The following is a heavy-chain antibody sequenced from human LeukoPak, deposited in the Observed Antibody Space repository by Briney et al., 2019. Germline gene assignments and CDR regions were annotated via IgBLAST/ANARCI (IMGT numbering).Heavy chain of an antibody. CDR2: SWHDGSKN. D-gene: IGHD1-26*01. J-gene: IGHJ4*02. CDR1: GFPISSFG. Sequence: GTSLRLSCAASGFPISSFGFHWVRQAPGPGLELVAVSWHDGSKNYYADSVKDRFTTSRDDSRTTLYLQMHKLRAEDTAVYYCAKDLGSFNLGPAHFDCWGQGALVT. CDR3: AKDLGSFNLGPAHFDC. V-gene: IGHV3-33*06.